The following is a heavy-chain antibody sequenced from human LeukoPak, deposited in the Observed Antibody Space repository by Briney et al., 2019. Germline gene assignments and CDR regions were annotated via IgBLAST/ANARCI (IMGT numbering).Heavy chain of an antibody. CDR3: AGGGGYCSSTSCPNTNWFDP. J-gene: IGHJ5*02. V-gene: IGHV4-34*01. Sequence: SETLSLTSAVYGGSFSGYYWSWIRQPPGKGLEWIGEINHGGSTNSNPSLKSRVTTSVDTSKNQFCLKLSSVTAADTAVYNCAGGGGYCSSTSCPNTNWFDPWGQGTLVTVSS. CDR2: INHGGST. D-gene: IGHD2-2*01. CDR1: GGSFSGYY.